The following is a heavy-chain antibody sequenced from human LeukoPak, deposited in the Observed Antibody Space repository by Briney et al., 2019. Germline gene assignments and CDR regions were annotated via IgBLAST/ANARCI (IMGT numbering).Heavy chain of an antibody. D-gene: IGHD6-13*01. Sequence: PGGSLRLSCAASGFTFSSYAMSWVRQAPGKGLEWVSAISGSGGSTYYADSVKGRFTISRDNSKNTLYLQMNSLRAEDTAVYYCAKGKGEQQLVVYYFDYWGQGTLVTVSS. CDR1: GFTFSSYA. V-gene: IGHV3-23*01. CDR3: AKGKGEQQLVVYYFDY. J-gene: IGHJ4*02. CDR2: ISGSGGST.